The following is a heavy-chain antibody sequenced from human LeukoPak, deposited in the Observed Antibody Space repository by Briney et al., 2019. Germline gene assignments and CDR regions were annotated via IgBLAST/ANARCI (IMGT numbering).Heavy chain of an antibody. CDR3: ARDLGGTAMVLNWFDP. D-gene: IGHD5-18*01. J-gene: IGHJ5*02. Sequence: KPSETLSLTCTVSGYSISSGYYWGWIRQPPGKGLEWIGSIYHSGSTYYNPSLKSRVTISVDTSKNQFSLKLSSVTAADTAVYYCARDLGGTAMVLNWFDPWGQGTLVTVSS. V-gene: IGHV4-38-2*02. CDR1: GYSISSGYY. CDR2: IYHSGST.